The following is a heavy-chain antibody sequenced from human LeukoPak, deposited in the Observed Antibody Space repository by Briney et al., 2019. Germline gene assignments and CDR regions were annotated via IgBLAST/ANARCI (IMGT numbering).Heavy chain of an antibody. J-gene: IGHJ3*01. CDR3: AKDIQLST. Sequence: GGSLKLSCAASGFNFRDAAMTWVRQAPGKGLEWVSLISFSGDNSYYADSVKGRFTISRDNSKNTLSLQMNSLRVEDTAIYYCAKDIQLSTWGLGTMVTVSS. D-gene: IGHD5-24*01. V-gene: IGHV3-23*01. CDR1: GFNFRDAA. CDR2: ISFSGDNS.